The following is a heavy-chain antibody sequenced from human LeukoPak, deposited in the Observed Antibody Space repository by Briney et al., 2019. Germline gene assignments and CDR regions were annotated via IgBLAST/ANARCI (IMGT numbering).Heavy chain of an antibody. D-gene: IGHD2-2*01. CDR1: GYTFTDYY. V-gene: IGHV1-2*02. J-gene: IGHJ4*02. CDR3: ARIYCSSTSCYYLDY. CDR2: INPNRGGT. Sequence: AASVKVSCKASGYTFTDYYMHWVRQAPGQGLEWMGWINPNRGGTNYAQKFQGRVTMTRDTPISTAYMELSRLRSDDTAVYYCARIYCSSTSCYYLDYWGQGTLVTVPS.